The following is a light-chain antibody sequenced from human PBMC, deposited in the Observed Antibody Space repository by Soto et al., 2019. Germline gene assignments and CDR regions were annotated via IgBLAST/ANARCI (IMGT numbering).Light chain of an antibody. J-gene: IGKJ4*01. CDR1: QSVSNN. CDR3: QQSNNWPDT. V-gene: IGKV3D-15*01. Sequence: IVLTQSPGTLSLSPGERATLSCRASQSVSNNYLAWYQQKPGQAPRLLIYGASNRATGIPDRFSGSGSGTEFFLTISSLQSEDFAVYYCQQSNNWPDTFGGGTKVDIK. CDR2: GAS.